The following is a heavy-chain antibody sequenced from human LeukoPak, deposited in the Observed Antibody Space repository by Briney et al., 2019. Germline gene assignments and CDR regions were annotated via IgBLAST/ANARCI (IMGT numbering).Heavy chain of an antibody. D-gene: IGHD3-10*02. CDR1: GFTFDRYT. J-gene: IGHJ4*02. Sequence: GGSLRLSCATSGFTFDRYTIHWVRHAPGKGLEWVSLAGWAGGTTFYSDSVRGRFTISRDSGRKSVYLQMNSLTTDDTAFYFCAKELDTMFFDYWGQGALVTVSS. CDR2: AGWAGGTT. CDR3: AKELDTMFFDY. V-gene: IGHV3-43*01.